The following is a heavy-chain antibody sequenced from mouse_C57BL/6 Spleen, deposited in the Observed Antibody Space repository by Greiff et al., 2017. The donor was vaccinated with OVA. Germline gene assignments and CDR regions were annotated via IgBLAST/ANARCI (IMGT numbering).Heavy chain of an antibody. D-gene: IGHD2-4*01. V-gene: IGHV5-17*01. CDR2: ISSGSSTI. Sequence: EVHLVESGGGLVKPGGSLKLSCAASGFTFSDYGMHWVRQAPEKGLEWVAYISSGSSTIYYADTVKGRFTISRDNAKNTLFMQMNRLRTKDTAMYYCARGRGIYYDYDGYFDVWGTGTTVTVSS. J-gene: IGHJ1*03. CDR3: ARGRGIYYDYDGYFDV. CDR1: GFTFSDYG.